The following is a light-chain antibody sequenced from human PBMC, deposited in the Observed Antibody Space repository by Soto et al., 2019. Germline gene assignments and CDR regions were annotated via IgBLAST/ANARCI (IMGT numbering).Light chain of an antibody. Sequence: QYVLTQPASVSGAPGQSITISCAGNSSDIGGYNYVPWYQQHPGKAPKVMIYEGSNRPSGVSNRFSWSKSANTASRTISGLQGADEADYHCHSYKSSSASYVFGGGTKGTV. J-gene: IGLJ1*01. CDR1: SSDIGGYNY. CDR3: HSYKSSSASYV. CDR2: EGS. V-gene: IGLV2-14*01.